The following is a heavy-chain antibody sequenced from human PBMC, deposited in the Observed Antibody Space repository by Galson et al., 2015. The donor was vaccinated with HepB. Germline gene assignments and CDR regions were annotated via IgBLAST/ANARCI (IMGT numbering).Heavy chain of an antibody. D-gene: IGHD3-9*01. J-gene: IGHJ5*02. CDR3: ARDRELRYLGLGNWFDP. Sequence: SVKVSCKASGYTFTSYGISWVRQAPGQGLEWMGWISAYNGNTNYAQKLQGRVTMTTDTSTSTTYMELRSLRSDDAAVYYCARDRELRYLGLGNWFDPWGQGTLVTVSS. CDR1: GYTFTSYG. V-gene: IGHV1-18*01. CDR2: ISAYNGNT.